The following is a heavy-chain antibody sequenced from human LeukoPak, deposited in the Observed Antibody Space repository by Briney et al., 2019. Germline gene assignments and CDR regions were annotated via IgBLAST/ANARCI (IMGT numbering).Heavy chain of an antibody. Sequence: PGGSLRLSCAASGFTFSSYWMHWVRQAPGQGLVWVSRINSDGSSIAYADSVQGRFTISRDNAKNTLYLQVSSLSVEDTAVYYCARETSTGKYPQNVPDYWGQGTLVTVSS. V-gene: IGHV3-74*01. D-gene: IGHD2-8*02. CDR2: INSDGSSI. CDR1: GFTFSSYW. CDR3: ARETSTGKYPQNVPDY. J-gene: IGHJ4*02.